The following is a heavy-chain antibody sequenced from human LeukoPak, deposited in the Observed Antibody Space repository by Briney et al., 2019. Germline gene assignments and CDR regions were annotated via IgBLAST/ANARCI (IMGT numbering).Heavy chain of an antibody. CDR2: ISGDGDKV. D-gene: IGHD6-19*01. CDR3: AKDLALAGTGGGFDV. CDR1: GFKFTTYA. J-gene: IGHJ3*01. V-gene: IGHV3-23*01. Sequence: GGSLRLSCAASGFKFTTYAINWVRQPPGKGLECVSGISGDGDKVFYADSVNGRFIISRDNSMNTVSLQLSSLRAEDTALYYCAKDLALAGTGGGFDVWGQGTRVAVSS.